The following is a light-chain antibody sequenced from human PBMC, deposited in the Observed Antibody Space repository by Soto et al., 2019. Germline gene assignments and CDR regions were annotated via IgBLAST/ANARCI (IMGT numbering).Light chain of an antibody. CDR1: SSNIGSNS. CDR3: ATWDDSLDVV. CDR2: VNH. Sequence: QSVLGQPPSASATPGQRVVSSSSASSSNIGSNSVNWYQHLPGAAPKLLIYVNHQRTSGVPGRFSGSKSGTSASLLITGVQSEDEGDYYCATWDDSLDVVFGGWPKVAVL. V-gene: IGLV1-44*01. J-gene: IGLJ3*02.